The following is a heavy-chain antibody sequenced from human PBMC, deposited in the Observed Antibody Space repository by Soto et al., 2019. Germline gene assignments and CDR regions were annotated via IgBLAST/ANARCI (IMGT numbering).Heavy chain of an antibody. Sequence: QVQLVQSGSEVKKPGSSVKVSCKASGGTFSSSTISWVRQAPGQGLEWMGRIIPILGIANYAQKFQGRVTITADKSTGTGYMELSTLRSEDTAVYYLARQHRLYSGYDSYAQGTLVTVSS. CDR2: IIPILGIA. J-gene: IGHJ5*01. CDR3: ARQHRLYSGYDS. D-gene: IGHD5-12*01. CDR1: GGTFSSST. V-gene: IGHV1-69*02.